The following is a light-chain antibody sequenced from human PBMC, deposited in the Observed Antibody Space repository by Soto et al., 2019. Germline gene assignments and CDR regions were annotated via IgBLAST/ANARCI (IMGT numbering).Light chain of an antibody. CDR2: DAS. Sequence: ELVLTQSPATLSFSTGERATLSFMASQSVSSYLAWYQQKPGQAPRLLIYDASNRATGVPARFSGSGSGTDFTLTISSLEPEDFALYYCQQRNNWPPITFGQGTRLEIK. CDR3: QQRNNWPPIT. V-gene: IGKV3-11*01. J-gene: IGKJ5*01. CDR1: QSVSSY.